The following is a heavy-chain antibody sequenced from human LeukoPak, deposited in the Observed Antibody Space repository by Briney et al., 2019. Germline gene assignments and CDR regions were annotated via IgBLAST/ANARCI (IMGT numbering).Heavy chain of an antibody. CDR1: GGSISSYY. J-gene: IGHJ4*02. CDR2: IYTSGST. CDR3: ARENSGSYREFDY. V-gene: IGHV4-4*07. D-gene: IGHD1-26*01. Sequence: SETLSLTCTVSGGSISSYYWSWVRQPAGKGLEWIGRIYTSGSTNYNASLKSRVSMSVDTSKNQFSLKLSSVTAADTAVFCCARENSGSYREFDYWGQGTLVTVSS.